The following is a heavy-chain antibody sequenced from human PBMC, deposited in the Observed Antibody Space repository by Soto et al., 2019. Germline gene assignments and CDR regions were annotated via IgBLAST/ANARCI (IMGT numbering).Heavy chain of an antibody. D-gene: IGHD7-27*01. J-gene: IGHJ4*01. CDR3: ARNKWGTWDSDF. CDR2: MTPNTGNT. CDR1: GYTFTSFD. Sequence: QVQLVQSGAEAKKPGASVKVSCKASGYTFTSFDINWVRQATGQGLEWLGWMTPNTGNTGYAQKFQGRITMTRDTSTSTAYMELNSLTYEDLAVYYCARNKWGTWDSDFWGHGTLVTVSS. V-gene: IGHV1-8*01.